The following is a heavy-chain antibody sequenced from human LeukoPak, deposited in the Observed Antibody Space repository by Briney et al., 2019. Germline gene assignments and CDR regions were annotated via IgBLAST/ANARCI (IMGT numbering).Heavy chain of an antibody. CDR2: INAVDADT. Sequence: GGSLRLSCAASGFTFSSYWMSWVRQAPGKGLEYVSTINAVDADTYYADAVKGRFTVSRDNSKNTLYLQMNSLRADDTAVYYCAKQFLGANWGQGTLVTVSS. J-gene: IGHJ4*02. CDR3: AKQFLGAN. CDR1: GFTFSSYW. V-gene: IGHV3-23*01. D-gene: IGHD4/OR15-4a*01.